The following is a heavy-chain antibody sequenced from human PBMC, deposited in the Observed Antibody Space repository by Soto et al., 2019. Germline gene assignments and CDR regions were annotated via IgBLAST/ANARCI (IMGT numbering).Heavy chain of an antibody. J-gene: IGHJ5*02. CDR1: GYTFTSYG. CDR2: ISAYNGNT. D-gene: IGHD3-9*01. Sequence: ASVKVSCKASGYTFTSYGISWVRQAPGQGLEWMGLISAYNGNTNYAQKLQGRVTMTTDTSTSIAYMELRSLRSDDTAVYYCARGESYYDILTGYYKENWFDPWGQGTLVTVSS. V-gene: IGHV1-18*01. CDR3: ARGESYYDILTGYYKENWFDP.